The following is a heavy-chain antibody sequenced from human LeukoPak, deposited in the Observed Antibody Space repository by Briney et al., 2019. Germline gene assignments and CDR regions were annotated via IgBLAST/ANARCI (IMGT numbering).Heavy chain of an antibody. D-gene: IGHD6-13*01. CDR2: INSDGSIT. CDR1: GFTFSSYA. Sequence: PGWSLRLSCAASGFTFSSYAMSWVRQAPGKGLVWVSRINSDGSITTYADSVKGRFTISRDNAKNTLYLQMNSLRVEDTAVYYCAGGISATGGGWGQGTMVTVSS. CDR3: AGGISATGGG. V-gene: IGHV3-74*01. J-gene: IGHJ3*01.